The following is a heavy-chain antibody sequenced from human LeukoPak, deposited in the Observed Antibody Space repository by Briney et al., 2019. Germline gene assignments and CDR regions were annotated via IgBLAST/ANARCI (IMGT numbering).Heavy chain of an antibody. J-gene: IGHJ6*03. CDR2: IYSDDRA. V-gene: IGHV3-66*02. CDR3: ARDLAGFEEPRYYYYMDV. Sequence: PGGSLRLSCVASGFTVNRNVMSWVRQDPGKGLEWVSLIYSDDRAFYADSVKGRFTISRNKSKNTLFLQMSSLKPEDTAIYYCARDLAGFEEPRYYYYMDVWGKGTTVTVSS. CDR1: GFTVNRNV. D-gene: IGHD1-14*01.